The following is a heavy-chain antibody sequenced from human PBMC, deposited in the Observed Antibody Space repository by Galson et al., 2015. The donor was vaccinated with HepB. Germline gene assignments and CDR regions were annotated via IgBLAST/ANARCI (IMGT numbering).Heavy chain of an antibody. D-gene: IGHD1-14*01. V-gene: IGHV1-2*06. CDR2: INPNSGGT. J-gene: IGHJ6*02. CDR1: GSTFTTYY. Sequence: SVKVSCKASGSTFTTYYIHWVRQAPGQGLEWMGRINPNSGGTNYAQKFQGRLTMTRDTSISTAYMELSSLRSDDTAVYYCAKEIGHGHRGMDVWGQGTTVTV. CDR3: AKEIGHGHRGMDV.